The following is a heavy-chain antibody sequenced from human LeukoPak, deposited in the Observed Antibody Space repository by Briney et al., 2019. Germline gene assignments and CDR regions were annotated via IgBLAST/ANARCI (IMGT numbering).Heavy chain of an antibody. CDR3: AREKVGGTTVRDAFDI. CDR1: GGSISSGGYY. CDR2: IYYSGST. Sequence: SETLSLTCTVSGGSISSGGYYWSWIRQHPGKGLEWIGYIYYSGSTYYNPSLKSRVTISVDTSKNQFSLKLSSVTAADTAVYYCAREKVGGTTVRDAFDIWGQGTMVTVSS. V-gene: IGHV4-31*03. J-gene: IGHJ3*02. D-gene: IGHD1-7*01.